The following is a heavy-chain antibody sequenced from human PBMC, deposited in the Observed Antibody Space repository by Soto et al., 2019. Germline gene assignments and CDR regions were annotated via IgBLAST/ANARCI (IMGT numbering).Heavy chain of an antibody. J-gene: IGHJ4*02. CDR2: ISHDGNAQ. V-gene: IGHV3-30*03. CDR3: ARGIDDNGYYLES. Sequence: QVHLVESGGGVVQPGTSLRLSCAASGFILSTYGMHWVRQAPGKGLEWVAMISHDGNAQYYVDSVKGRFSVSRDNSKNTVHLQMNTLRAEDTAVYYCARGIDDNGYYLESWGQGTLVTVSS. CDR1: GFILSTYG. D-gene: IGHD3-3*01.